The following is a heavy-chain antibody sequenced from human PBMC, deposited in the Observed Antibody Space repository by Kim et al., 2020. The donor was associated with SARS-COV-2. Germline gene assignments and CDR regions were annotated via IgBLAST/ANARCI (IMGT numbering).Heavy chain of an antibody. Sequence: TGSPTYNPSTQSRVTISVDTAKNQFSLRLSSVTTADTAVYYCARVDVAADYWGQGTLVSVSS. CDR2: TGSP. V-gene: IGHV4-59*01. J-gene: IGHJ4*02. D-gene: IGHD6-19*01. CDR3: ARVDVAADY.